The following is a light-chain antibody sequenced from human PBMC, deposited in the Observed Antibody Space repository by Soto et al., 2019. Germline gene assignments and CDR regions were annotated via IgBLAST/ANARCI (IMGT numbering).Light chain of an antibody. V-gene: IGKV1-5*03. J-gene: IGKJ4*01. CDR2: KAS. CDR1: QSVSPW. CDR3: QQYEHYPMT. Sequence: ESQMTQFPSTLSASVGDRVTITCRASQSVSPWLAWYQQKPGKAPKILISKASTLQSGVPPRFSGSGSGTDFTLTISSLQPDDFATYYCQQYEHYPMTFGGGTKVEIK.